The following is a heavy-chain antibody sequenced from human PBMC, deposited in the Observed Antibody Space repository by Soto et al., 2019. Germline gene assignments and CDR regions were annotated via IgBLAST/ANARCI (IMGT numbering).Heavy chain of an antibody. D-gene: IGHD2-15*01. CDR1: GDTVSSNSVA. J-gene: IGHJ6*02. CDR3: ARSEEDSDYYYYGMDV. V-gene: IGHV6-1*01. Sequence: SQSLSLTCVGSGDTVSSNSVAWNWVRQSPSRGLEWLGRTYYRSRWYSDYAVSVRSRIDINADTSKNQVSLQLNSVTPEDTAVYYCARSEEDSDYYYYGMDVWGQGTTVTVS. CDR2: TYYRSRWYS.